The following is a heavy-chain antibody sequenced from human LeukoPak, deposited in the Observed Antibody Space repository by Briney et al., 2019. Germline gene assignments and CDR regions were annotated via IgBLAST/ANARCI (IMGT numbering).Heavy chain of an antibody. CDR1: GGSISSGGYY. J-gene: IGHJ4*02. CDR3: ASFPPLYGSGSYYKGGFDY. V-gene: IGHV4-31*03. Sequence: SETLSLTCTVSGGSISSGGYYWSWIRQHPGKGLEWIGYIYYSGSTYYNPSLKSRVTISVDTSKNQFSLPLSSVTAADTAVYYCASFPPLYGSGSYYKGGFDYWGQGTLVAVSS. D-gene: IGHD3-10*01. CDR2: IYYSGST.